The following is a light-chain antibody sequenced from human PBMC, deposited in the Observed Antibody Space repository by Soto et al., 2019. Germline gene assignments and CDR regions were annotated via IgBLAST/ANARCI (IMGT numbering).Light chain of an antibody. CDR1: QSISIW. J-gene: IGKJ1*01. V-gene: IGKV1-5*01. Sequence: DIQMNQSPSTPSASVGDRVTNTCRASQSISIWLAWFQQKPGKAPKLLIYDVSSLESGVPSRFSGSGSGTEFTLTISSLQPDDFAAYYCQQYNSYSWTFGQGTKV. CDR2: DVS. CDR3: QQYNSYSWT.